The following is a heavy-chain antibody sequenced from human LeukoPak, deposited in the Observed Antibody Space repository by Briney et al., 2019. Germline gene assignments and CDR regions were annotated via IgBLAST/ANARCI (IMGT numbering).Heavy chain of an antibody. D-gene: IGHD4-11*01. CDR2: FYYIGGT. CDR3: ARILTTFDS. CDR1: RGSISSSSYY. V-gene: IGHV4-39*01. J-gene: IGHJ4*02. Sequence: KPSETLSLTCTVSRGSISSSSYYWGSIRQPPGKRLEWIGSFYYIGGTSSNPSLEGRFTTSADLSKTQFPLKLTSVTAADTALYYCARILTTFDSWGQGTLVTVPS.